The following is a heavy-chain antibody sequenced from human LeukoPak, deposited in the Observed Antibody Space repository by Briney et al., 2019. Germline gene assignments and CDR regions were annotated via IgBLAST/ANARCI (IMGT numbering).Heavy chain of an antibody. V-gene: IGHV3-13*01. CDR1: GFTFSRYV. Sequence: GGSLRLSCAASGFTFSRYVMHWVRQPTGKGLEWVSSVGTAGDTYYPASGKGRFTISRENAKNSFYLQMNSLTAGDTAVYYCARRDDSGGHYDAFDIWGQGTMVTVSS. CDR3: ARRDDSGGHYDAFDI. J-gene: IGHJ3*02. CDR2: VGTAGDT. D-gene: IGHD3-22*01.